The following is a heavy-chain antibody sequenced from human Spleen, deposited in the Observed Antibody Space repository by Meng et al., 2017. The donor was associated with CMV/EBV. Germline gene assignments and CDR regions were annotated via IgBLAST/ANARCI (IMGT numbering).Heavy chain of an antibody. CDR1: GYTFTSYY. V-gene: IGHV1-46*01. J-gene: IGHJ4*02. Sequence: KATGYTFTSYYIQWVRQAPGQGLGWMGIITPSGGGTTYARKFQGRVTMTRDTSTSTVYMELSSLRSDDTAVYFCARILYGGNPPFDYWGQGTLVTVSS. CDR3: ARILYGGNPPFDY. D-gene: IGHD4/OR15-4a*01. CDR2: ITPSGGGT.